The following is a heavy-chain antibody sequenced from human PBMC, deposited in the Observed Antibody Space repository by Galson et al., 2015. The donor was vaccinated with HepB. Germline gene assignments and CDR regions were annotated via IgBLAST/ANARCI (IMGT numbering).Heavy chain of an antibody. Sequence: SETLSLTCSVSGASVNNGLYSWTWIRQPAGKGLEWIGRTYFSGTTDYNPFLKARVSISIDTSKNQFSLRLTAVTAADTAVYYCARGTGWSPEGYWGQGILVAVSS. J-gene: IGHJ4*02. CDR2: TYFSGTT. CDR1: GASVNNGLYS. D-gene: IGHD6-19*01. CDR3: ARGTGWSPEGY. V-gene: IGHV4-61*10.